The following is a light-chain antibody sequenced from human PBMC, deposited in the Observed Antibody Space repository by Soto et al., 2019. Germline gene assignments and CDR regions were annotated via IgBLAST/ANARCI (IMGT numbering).Light chain of an antibody. CDR1: QSISNY. Sequence: DISLIQSPSSLSASVGDRVSITCRASQSISNYLNWYQQKPGKAPNLLIYSASTLQSGVPSRFSGSGSGTDFTLTISSLEPEDFATYHCQQSYSTPMYTFGQGTQLEVK. CDR3: QQSYSTPMYT. V-gene: IGKV1-39*01. J-gene: IGKJ2*01. CDR2: SAS.